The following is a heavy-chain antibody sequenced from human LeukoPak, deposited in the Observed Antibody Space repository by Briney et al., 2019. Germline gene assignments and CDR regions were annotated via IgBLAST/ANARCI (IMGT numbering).Heavy chain of an antibody. D-gene: IGHD6-19*01. Sequence: GKSLRLSCAASGFTFTSYWMSWVRQAPGKGLEWVANVKQDESEKNYVDSVKGRFTISRDNAKKSLYLEMNCLRDEDTAVYYCVRQWLGFDHWGQGALVTVSS. CDR2: VKQDESEK. CDR3: VRQWLGFDH. V-gene: IGHV3-7*01. J-gene: IGHJ4*02. CDR1: GFTFTSYW.